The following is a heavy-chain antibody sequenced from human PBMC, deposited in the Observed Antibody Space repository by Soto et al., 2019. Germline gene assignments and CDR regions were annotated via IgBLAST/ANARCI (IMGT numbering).Heavy chain of an antibody. CDR1: GGTFSSYV. Sequence: QVQLVQSGAEVKKPGSSVKVSCKASGGTFSSYVISWVRQAPGQGLEWRGGIIPIFGTANYAQKFRGRVTITADESTSTAYMELSSLRSEDTAVYYCASEPYDYVWGSYRHYYYGMDVWGQGTTVTVSS. CDR2: IIPIFGTA. J-gene: IGHJ6*02. CDR3: ASEPYDYVWGSYRHYYYGMDV. D-gene: IGHD3-16*02. V-gene: IGHV1-69*01.